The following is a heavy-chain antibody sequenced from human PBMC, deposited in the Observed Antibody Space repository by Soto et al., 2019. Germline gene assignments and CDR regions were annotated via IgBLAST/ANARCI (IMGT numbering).Heavy chain of an antibody. CDR3: ARDQSPDIVFVPAAGDY. CDR2: INPSGGST. D-gene: IGHD2-2*01. V-gene: IGHV1-46*01. Sequence: QVQLVQSGAEVKKPGASVKVSCKASGYTFTSYYMHWVRQAPGQGLEWMGIINPSGGSTSYAQKFQGRVTMARDTSTSSVYMELSSVRSEDTAVYYCARDQSPDIVFVPAAGDYWGQGTLVPVSS. CDR1: GYTFTSYY. J-gene: IGHJ4*02.